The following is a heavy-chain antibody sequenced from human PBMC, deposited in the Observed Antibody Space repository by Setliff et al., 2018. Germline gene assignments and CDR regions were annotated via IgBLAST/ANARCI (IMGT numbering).Heavy chain of an antibody. J-gene: IGHJ4*02. Sequence: QPGGSLRLSCAASGFTFSSYWMSWVRQAPGKGLEWVANIKQDGSEKYYVDSVKGRFTISRDNAKNSLYLQMNSLRAEDTAVYYCASHSSGWYVDYWGQGTLVTVSS. CDR3: ASHSSGWYVDY. CDR2: IKQDGSEK. CDR1: GFTFSSYW. V-gene: IGHV3-7*01. D-gene: IGHD6-19*01.